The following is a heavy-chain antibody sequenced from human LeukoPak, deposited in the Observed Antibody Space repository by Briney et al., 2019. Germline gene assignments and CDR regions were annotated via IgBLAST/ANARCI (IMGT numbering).Heavy chain of an antibody. CDR1: GGSISSGGYS. CDR2: IYHSGST. V-gene: IGHV4-30-2*01. J-gene: IGHJ4*02. Sequence: KPSETLSLTCAVSGGSISSGGYSWSWIRQPPGKGLEWIGYIYHSGSTYYNPSLKSRVTISVDRSKNQFSLKLSSVTAADTAVYYCAGLVGRYSSGLYYYYFDYWGQGTLVTVSS. D-gene: IGHD3-22*01. CDR3: AGLVGRYSSGLYYYYFDY.